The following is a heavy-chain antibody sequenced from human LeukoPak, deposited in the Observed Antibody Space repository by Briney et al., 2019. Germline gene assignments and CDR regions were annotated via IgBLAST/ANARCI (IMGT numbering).Heavy chain of an antibody. V-gene: IGHV3-23*01. D-gene: IGHD3-22*01. CDR1: GFTFSSYA. J-gene: IGHJ3*02. CDR2: ISGSGGST. Sequence: GGSLRLSCAASGFTFSSYAMSWVRQAPGKGLEWVSAISGSGGSTYYADSVKGRFTTSRDNSKNTLYLQMNSLRAEDTAVYYCAKRDDSNGNLDAFDIWGQGTMVTVSS. CDR3: AKRDDSNGNLDAFDI.